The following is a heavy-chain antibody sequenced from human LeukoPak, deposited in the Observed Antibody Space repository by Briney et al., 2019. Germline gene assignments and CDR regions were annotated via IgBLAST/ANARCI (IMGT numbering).Heavy chain of an antibody. J-gene: IGHJ4*02. CDR1: GGTFSSYT. Sequence: SVKVSCXASGGTFSSYTISWVRQAPGQGLEWMGRIIPILGIANYAQKFQGRVTITADKSTSTAYMELSSLRSEDTAVYYCARGIPYYYDSSGYPNYPYYFDYWGQGTLVTVSS. D-gene: IGHD3-22*01. CDR2: IIPILGIA. V-gene: IGHV1-69*02. CDR3: ARGIPYYYDSSGYPNYPYYFDY.